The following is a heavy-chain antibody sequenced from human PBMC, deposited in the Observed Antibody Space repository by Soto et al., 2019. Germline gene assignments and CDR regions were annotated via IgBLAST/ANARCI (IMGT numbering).Heavy chain of an antibody. V-gene: IGHV3-66*01. D-gene: IGHD1-7*01. CDR3: ARSRTGTTYGGMDV. CDR1: GFAVSSNY. Sequence: EVQLVESGGDLVQPGGSLRLSCAASGFAVSSNYMTWVRQAPGKGLEWVSVIHSGGDTHYADSVRGRFTISRDNSKTTLYLQMNSLRADDTAVYYGARSRTGTTYGGMDVWGQGTTVTVSS. J-gene: IGHJ6*02. CDR2: IHSGGDT.